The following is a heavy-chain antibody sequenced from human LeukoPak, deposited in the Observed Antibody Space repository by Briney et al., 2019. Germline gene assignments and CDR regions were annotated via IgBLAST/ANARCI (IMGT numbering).Heavy chain of an antibody. D-gene: IGHD5-18*01. J-gene: IGHJ4*02. CDR1: GGSISSGSYY. CDR3: ARDDRRVGNSYGYDY. V-gene: IGHV4-61*02. Sequence: SETLSLTCAVSGGSISSGSYYWSWTRQPAGKGLEWIGRIYTSGSTNYNPSLKSRVTISVDRSKNQSSLKLSSVTAADTAVYYCARDDRRVGNSYGYDYWGQGTLVTVSS. CDR2: IYTSGST.